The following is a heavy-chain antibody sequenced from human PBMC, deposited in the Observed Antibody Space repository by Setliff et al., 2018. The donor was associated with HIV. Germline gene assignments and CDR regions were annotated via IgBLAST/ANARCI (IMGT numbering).Heavy chain of an antibody. V-gene: IGHV4-4*09. CDR1: GDSIDDFY. CDR3: ARRKLSKGGAFDY. Sequence: PSETLSLTCTVSGDSIDDFYWSWIRQPPGQGLEWIGYIFSNVTTNYSPSLKSRVTMSIDRSKSQFLLNLTSVNASDTAIYYCARRKLSKGGAFDYWGQGALVIVSS. CDR2: IFSNVTT. D-gene: IGHD1-1*01. J-gene: IGHJ4*02.